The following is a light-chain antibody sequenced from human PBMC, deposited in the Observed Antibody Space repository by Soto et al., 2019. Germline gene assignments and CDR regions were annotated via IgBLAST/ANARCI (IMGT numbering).Light chain of an antibody. Sequence: SYELTQPPSVSVAPGQTARITWGGNKIGTKSVHWYQQKPGQAPVLVVFDGSDRPSGIPERFSGSNSGNTATLTISRVEAGDEADYYCQVWDSSTDQNVVFGGGTQLPVL. CDR1: KIGTKS. J-gene: IGLJ7*01. CDR3: QVWDSSTDQNVV. CDR2: DGS. V-gene: IGLV3-21*02.